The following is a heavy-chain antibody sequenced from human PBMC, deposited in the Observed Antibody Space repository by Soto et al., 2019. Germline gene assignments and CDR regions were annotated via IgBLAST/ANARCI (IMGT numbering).Heavy chain of an antibody. J-gene: IGHJ6*02. Sequence: QVQLVQSGAEVKKPGASVKVSCKTSGYTFTRFYMHWVRQAPGQGLEWMGIINPNGGSTTYAQKFQGRVTMTRDTSTSTVYMEVSSLTSEDTAVYYCARDFGVETTKYYYYGMDVWGQGTTVTVSS. V-gene: IGHV1-46*01. D-gene: IGHD1-26*01. CDR2: INPNGGST. CDR1: GYTFTRFY. CDR3: ARDFGVETTKYYYYGMDV.